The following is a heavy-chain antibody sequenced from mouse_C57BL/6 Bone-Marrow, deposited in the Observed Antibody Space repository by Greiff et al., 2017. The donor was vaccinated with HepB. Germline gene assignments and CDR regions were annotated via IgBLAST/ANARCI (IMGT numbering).Heavy chain of an antibody. J-gene: IGHJ4*01. V-gene: IGHV1-69*01. CDR2: IDPSDSYT. Sequence: QVQLQQPGAELVMPGASVKLSCKASGYTFTSYWMHWVKQRPGQGLEWIGEIDPSDSYTNYNQKFKGKSTLTVDKSSSTAYMQLSSLTSEDSAVYYCAVDYYYDGVPFYYYAMDYWGQGTSVTVSS. D-gene: IGHD2-4*01. CDR3: AVDYYYDGVPFYYYAMDY. CDR1: GYTFTSYW.